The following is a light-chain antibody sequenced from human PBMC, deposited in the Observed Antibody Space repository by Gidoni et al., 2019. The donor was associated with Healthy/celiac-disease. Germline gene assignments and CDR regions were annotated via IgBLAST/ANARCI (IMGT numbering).Light chain of an antibody. CDR1: QSVSSY. CDR2: DAS. J-gene: IGKJ5*01. V-gene: IGKV3-11*01. Sequence: EIVLTQSPATLSLSPGERATLSCRALQSVSSYLAWYQQKPGQAPRHLIYDASNRATGIPARFRGSGSGTDFTLTISSLEPEEFAVYYCQQRSNWPPTFGQGTRLEIK. CDR3: QQRSNWPPT.